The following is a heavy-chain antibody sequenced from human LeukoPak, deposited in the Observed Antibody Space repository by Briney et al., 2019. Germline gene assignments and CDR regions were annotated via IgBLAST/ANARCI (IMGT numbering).Heavy chain of an antibody. V-gene: IGHV4-38-2*02. CDR1: GYSISSGYF. CDR2: FYHSGIT. Sequence: SETLSLTCTVSGYSISSGYFWGWIRQPPGKGLEWIGSFYHSGITYYNPSLKSRVTISVEMSKNQFSLKLSSVTAADTAVYYCARVNPSGQQFEEVFDYWGQGTLVTVSS. D-gene: IGHD6-13*01. CDR3: ARVNPSGQQFEEVFDY. J-gene: IGHJ4*02.